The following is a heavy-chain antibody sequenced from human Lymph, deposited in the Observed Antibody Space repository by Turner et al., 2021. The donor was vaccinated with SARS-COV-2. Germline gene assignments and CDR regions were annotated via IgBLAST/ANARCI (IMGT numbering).Heavy chain of an antibody. CDR1: GFTFSGYG. J-gene: IGHJ6*02. CDR2: IWYDGSNK. Sequence: QMQLVESGGGVVQPGRSLRLSCAASGFTFSGYGMHWVRQAPGKGLEWLAVIWYDGSNKYYADSVKGRFTISRDNSKNPLYLQMNSLRAEDTAVYYCARVKGYNGYDLRYYYGMDVWGQGTTVTVSS. V-gene: IGHV3-33*01. CDR3: ARVKGYNGYDLRYYYGMDV. D-gene: IGHD5-12*01.